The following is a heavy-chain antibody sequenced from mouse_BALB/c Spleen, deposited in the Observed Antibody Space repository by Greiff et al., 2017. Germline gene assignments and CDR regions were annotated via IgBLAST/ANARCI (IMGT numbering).Heavy chain of an antibody. V-gene: IGHV1-54*01. CDR1: GYTFTDYF. J-gene: IGHJ3*01. CDR3: ASRYYYSCSSFAY. Sequence: QVQLQQSGAELVRPGASVKVSCKASGYTFTDYFMEWVKQRPGQGLEWIGVINPGSGGTNYNEKFKGKATLTADKSSSTAYLQLSSLTSDDSAVFYCASRYYYSCSSFAYWGQGTLVTVSA. CDR2: INPGSGGT. D-gene: IGHD1-1*01.